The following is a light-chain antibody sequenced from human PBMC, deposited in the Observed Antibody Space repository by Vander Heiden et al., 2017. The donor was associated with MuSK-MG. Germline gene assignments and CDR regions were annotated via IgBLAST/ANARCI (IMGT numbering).Light chain of an antibody. Sequence: QSALTQPRSVSGSPGQSVTISCTGTSSAVGGYNYVSWYKQNPGKAPILMIYDVSKRPAGVPERFAGYKSGNTASLTIAGLQAEDEDDYYCCAYAGSYVVFGGGTKLTVL. CDR2: DVS. CDR3: CAYAGSYVV. CDR1: SSAVGGYNY. J-gene: IGLJ2*01. V-gene: IGLV2-11*01.